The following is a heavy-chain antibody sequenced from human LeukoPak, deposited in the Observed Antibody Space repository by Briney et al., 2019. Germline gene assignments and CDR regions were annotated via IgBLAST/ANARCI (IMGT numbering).Heavy chain of an antibody. CDR2: INADNGNI. D-gene: IGHD5-12*01. CDR3: ARVPRFAEGYPYYFDY. CDR1: GGTFSSYA. J-gene: IGHJ4*02. Sequence: GASVKVSCKASGGTFSSYAISWVRQAPGQRLEWMGWINADNGNIKYSQKFQGRVTITRDTSASTAYMELSSLRSEDTAVYYCARVPRFAEGYPYYFDYWGQGTLVIVSS. V-gene: IGHV1-3*01.